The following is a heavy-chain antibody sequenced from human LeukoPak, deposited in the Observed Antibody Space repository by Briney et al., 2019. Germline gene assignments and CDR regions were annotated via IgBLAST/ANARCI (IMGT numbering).Heavy chain of an antibody. CDR1: GGTFNTYV. Sequence: SVKVSCKASGGASGGTFNTYVINWLRQAPGQGLEWVGGIVPIFGRANYAQKFQGRVTIIADEPTSTVYMELSGLRSEDKAVYYCAFRGPMIDQRNWFDPWGQGTQVTVSS. D-gene: IGHD2-21*01. V-gene: IGHV1-69*13. CDR2: IVPIFGRA. J-gene: IGHJ5*02. CDR3: AFRGPMIDQRNWFDP.